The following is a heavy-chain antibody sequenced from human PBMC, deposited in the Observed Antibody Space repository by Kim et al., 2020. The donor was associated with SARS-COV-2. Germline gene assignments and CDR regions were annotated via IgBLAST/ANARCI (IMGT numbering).Heavy chain of an antibody. J-gene: IGHJ4*02. D-gene: IGHD3-16*01. CDR1: GGSFSGYY. CDR3: ARGFGTLDY. V-gene: IGHV4-34*01. CDR2: INHSGST. Sequence: SETLSLTCAVYGGSFSGYYWSWIRQPPGKGLEWIGEINHSGSTNYNPSLKSRVTISVDTSKNQFSLKLSSVTAADTAVYYCARGFGTLDYWGQGTLVTVSS.